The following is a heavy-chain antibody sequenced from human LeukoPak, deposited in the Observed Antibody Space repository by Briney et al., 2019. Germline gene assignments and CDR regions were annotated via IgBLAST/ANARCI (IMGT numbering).Heavy chain of an antibody. CDR3: ARVARSTTYYYGSGSYPVDAFDI. V-gene: IGHV1-69*13. D-gene: IGHD3-10*01. CDR1: GGTFSSYA. CDR2: IIPIFGTA. J-gene: IGHJ3*02. Sequence: ASVKVSCKASGGTFSSYAISWVRQAPGQGLEWMGGIIPIFGTANYAQKFQGRVTITADESTSTAYMELSSLRSEDTAVYYCARVARSTTYYYGSGSYPVDAFDIWGQGTMVTASS.